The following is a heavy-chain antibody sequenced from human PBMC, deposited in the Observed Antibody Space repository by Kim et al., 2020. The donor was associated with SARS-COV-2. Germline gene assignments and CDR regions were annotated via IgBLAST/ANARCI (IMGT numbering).Heavy chain of an antibody. J-gene: IGHJ5*02. CDR3: ARRGVRGVIPQMWWFDP. CDR2: LNAGNGNT. V-gene: IGHV1-3*01. CDR1: GYTFTSYA. Sequence: ASVKVSCKASGYTFTSYAMHWVRQAPGQRLEWMGWLNAGNGNTKYSQKFQGRVTITRDTSASKAYMELSSLRSEDTAVYYCARRGVRGVIPQMWWFDPWGQGTLVTVSS. D-gene: IGHD3-10*01.